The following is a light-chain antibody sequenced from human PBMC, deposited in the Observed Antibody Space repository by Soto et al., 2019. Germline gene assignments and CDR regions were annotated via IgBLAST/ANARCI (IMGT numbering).Light chain of an antibody. V-gene: IGKV1-39*01. CDR2: AAS. CDR3: QQALQTWT. J-gene: IGKJ1*01. Sequence: DIQMTHSPSSLSASVGDRVTITCRASQNISKYLNWYQQKLGRAPKLLIYAASSLQSGVPSRFSGSGSGTDFTLTISSLQAEDVAVYYCQQALQTWTFGQGTKVDI. CDR1: QNISKY.